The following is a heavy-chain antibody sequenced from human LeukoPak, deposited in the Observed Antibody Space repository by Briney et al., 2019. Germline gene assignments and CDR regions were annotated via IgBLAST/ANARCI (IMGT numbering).Heavy chain of an antibody. Sequence: PSETLSLTCTVSGGSISSGGYYWSWVRQHPGKGLEWIGYIYYSGSTYYNPSLKSRVTISVDTSKNQFSLKLSSVTAADTAVYYCARGATRCGSHSGCVCIDYWGQGTLVTVSS. CDR1: GGSISSGGYY. CDR3: ARGATRCGSHSGCVCIDY. V-gene: IGHV4-31*03. J-gene: IGHJ4*02. D-gene: IGHD2-8*01. CDR2: IYYSGST.